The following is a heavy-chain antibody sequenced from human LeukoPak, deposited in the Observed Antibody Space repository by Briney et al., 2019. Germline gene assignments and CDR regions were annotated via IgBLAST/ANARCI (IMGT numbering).Heavy chain of an antibody. D-gene: IGHD3-3*02. CDR3: ARLLATWDYYYMDV. V-gene: IGHV3-7*01. CDR2: INQDGSDK. CDR1: GFTFSSFW. Sequence: PGGSLRLSCAASGFTFSSFWMSWVRQAPGKGLEWVANINQDGSDKYYVDSVKGRFTISRDNAKNSVYLQMNSLRDEDTAVYFCARLLATWDYYYMDVWGKGTTVTVSS. J-gene: IGHJ6*03.